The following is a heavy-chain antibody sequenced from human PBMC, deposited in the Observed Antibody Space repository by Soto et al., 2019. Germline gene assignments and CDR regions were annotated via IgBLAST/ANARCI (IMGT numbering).Heavy chain of an antibody. D-gene: IGHD3-3*01. CDR2: VYSSGGT. V-gene: IGHV4-4*07. J-gene: IGHJ5*02. Sequence: QVHLQQSGPGLVNPSETLSLTCTVSGGSMSSYYWTWIRQAPGKGLEWIGRVYSSGGTHYNPSLKSRVPISLDTSKNQFSLRLLSVTDADTAVYYCARGQRFSDWFDPWGQGTLVTVSS. CDR1: GGSMSSYY. CDR3: ARGQRFSDWFDP.